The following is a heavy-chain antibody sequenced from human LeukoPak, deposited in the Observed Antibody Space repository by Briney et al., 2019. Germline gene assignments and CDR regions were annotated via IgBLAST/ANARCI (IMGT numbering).Heavy chain of an antibody. CDR2: INPNSGGT. CDR1: GGTFSNYV. D-gene: IGHD3-22*01. CDR3: ATTMILPYYFDY. J-gene: IGHJ4*02. Sequence: GASVKVSCKASGGTFSNYVISWVRQAPGQGLEWMGWINPNSGGTNYAQKFQGRVTMTRDTSISTAYMELSRLRSDDTAVYYCATTMILPYYFDYWGQGTLVTVSS. V-gene: IGHV1-2*02.